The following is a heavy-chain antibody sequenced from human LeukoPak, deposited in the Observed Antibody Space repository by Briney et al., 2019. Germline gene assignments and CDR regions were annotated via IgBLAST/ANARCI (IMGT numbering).Heavy chain of an antibody. CDR1: GFTFSSYS. Sequence: GGSLRLSCAASGFTFSSYSMNWVRQAPGKGLEWVSSISSSSSYIYYADSVKGRFTISRDNAKSSLYLQMNSLRAEDTAVYYCARVGGGYSSSWYEILDYWGQGTLVTVSS. CDR3: ARVGGGYSSSWYEILDY. CDR2: ISSSSSYI. V-gene: IGHV3-21*01. D-gene: IGHD6-13*01. J-gene: IGHJ4*02.